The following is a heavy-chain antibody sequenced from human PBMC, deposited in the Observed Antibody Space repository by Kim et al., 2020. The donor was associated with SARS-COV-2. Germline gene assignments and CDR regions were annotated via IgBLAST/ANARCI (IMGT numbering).Heavy chain of an antibody. CDR3: ARGGPGVLRFLEWLFRGSDY. Sequence: GGSLRLSCAASGFTFSSYAMHWVRQAPGKGLEWVAVISYDGSNKYYADSVKGRFTISRDNSKNTLYLQMNSLRAEDTAVYYCARGGPGVLRFLEWLFRGSDYWGQGTLVTVSS. CDR1: GFTFSSYA. CDR2: ISYDGSNK. D-gene: IGHD3-3*01. V-gene: IGHV3-30-3*01. J-gene: IGHJ4*02.